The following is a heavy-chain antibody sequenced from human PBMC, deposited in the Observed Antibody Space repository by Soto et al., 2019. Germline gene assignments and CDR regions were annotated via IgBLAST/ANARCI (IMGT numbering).Heavy chain of an antibody. D-gene: IGHD3-3*01. Sequence: QVQLVQSGAEVKKPGSSVKVSCKASGGTFSSYTLSWVRQAPGQGLEWMGGIIPIFGTANYAQKFQGRVTITADDSTSTAYMELSSLRSEDTAVYYCAREERNLYDFWSGYFKVYGMDVWGQGTTVTASS. J-gene: IGHJ6*02. CDR3: AREERNLYDFWSGYFKVYGMDV. CDR1: GGTFSSYT. CDR2: IIPIFGTA. V-gene: IGHV1-69*01.